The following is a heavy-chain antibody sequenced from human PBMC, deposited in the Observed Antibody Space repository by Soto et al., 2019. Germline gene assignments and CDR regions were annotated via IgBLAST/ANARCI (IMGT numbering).Heavy chain of an antibody. J-gene: IGHJ4*02. CDR3: ARLGSGSTRYYFDY. CDR1: GGSISSSNW. V-gene: IGHV4-4*02. D-gene: IGHD3-10*01. Sequence: SETLSLNCAVSGGSISSSNWWSWVRQPPGKGLEWIGEIYHSGSTNYNPSLKSRVTISVDKSKNQFSLKLSSVTAADTAVYYCARLGSGSTRYYFDYWGQGTLVTVSS. CDR2: IYHSGST.